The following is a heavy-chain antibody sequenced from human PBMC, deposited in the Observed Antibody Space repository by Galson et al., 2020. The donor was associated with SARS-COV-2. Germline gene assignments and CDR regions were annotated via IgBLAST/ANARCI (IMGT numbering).Heavy chain of an antibody. CDR2: IWYDGSNK. J-gene: IGHJ3*02. V-gene: IGHV3-33*01. CDR3: AREGLVGSTTPGAFDI. Sequence: GGSLRLSCAASGFTFSSYGMHWVRQAPGKGLEWVAVIWYDGSNKYYADSVKGRFTISRDNSKNTLYLQMNSLRAEDTAVYYCAREGLVGSTTPGAFDIWGQGTMVTVSS. CDR1: GFTFSSYG. D-gene: IGHD2-15*01.